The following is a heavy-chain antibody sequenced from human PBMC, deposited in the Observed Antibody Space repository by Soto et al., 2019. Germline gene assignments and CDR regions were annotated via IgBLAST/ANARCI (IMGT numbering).Heavy chain of an antibody. V-gene: IGHV3-30*18. CDR2: ISPDGSTK. D-gene: IGHD1-26*01. Sequence: PGGSLRLSCAAPGFTFTNYGVHWVRQAPGKGPEWVASISPDGSTKQYTDSVQGRFTISRDNSENTLHLQMNSLRVEDTAVYYCAKSVEQQWVRVGLHYWGRGTQVTVSS. CDR1: GFTFTNYG. CDR3: AKSVEQQWVRVGLHY. J-gene: IGHJ4*02.